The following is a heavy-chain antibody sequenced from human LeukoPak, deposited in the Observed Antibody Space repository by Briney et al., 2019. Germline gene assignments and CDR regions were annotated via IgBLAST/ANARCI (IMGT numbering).Heavy chain of an antibody. D-gene: IGHD6-13*01. CDR3: ARRTEDSSSWYYYYYYMDV. V-gene: IGHV4-4*07. Sequence: SETLSLTCTVSGGSISSYYWSWIRQPAGKGLEWIGRIYTSGSTNYNPSLKSRVTMSVDTSKNQFSLKLSSVTAADTAVYYCARRTEDSSSWYYYYYYMDVWGKGTTVTISS. CDR2: IYTSGST. CDR1: GGSISSYY. J-gene: IGHJ6*03.